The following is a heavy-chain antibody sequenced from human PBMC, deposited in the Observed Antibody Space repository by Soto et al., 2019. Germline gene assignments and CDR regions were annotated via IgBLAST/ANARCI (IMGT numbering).Heavy chain of an antibody. Sequence: SETLSLTCTVSGGSISSSSYYWGWIRQPPGKGLEWIGRIYYSGSTYYNPSLKSRVTISVDTSKNQFSLKLSSVTAADTAVYYCARHSVGVPAAIVLCLDYWGQGTLVTVSS. J-gene: IGHJ4*02. CDR1: GGSISSSSYY. D-gene: IGHD2-2*01. CDR2: IYYSGST. V-gene: IGHV4-39*01. CDR3: ARHSVGVPAAIVLCLDY.